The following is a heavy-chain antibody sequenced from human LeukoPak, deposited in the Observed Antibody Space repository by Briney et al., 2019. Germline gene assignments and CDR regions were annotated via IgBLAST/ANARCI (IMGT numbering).Heavy chain of an antibody. V-gene: IGHV3-7*01. J-gene: IGHJ4*02. Sequence: GGSLRLSCVASGFIFKKYWMNWVRQVPGKGLECLANIKEDGSETYYADSVKGRFTISRDNSKNTLYLQMNSLRAEDTAVYYCARDLGVAGGYYFDYWGQGTLVTVSS. D-gene: IGHD6-19*01. CDR1: GFIFKKYW. CDR2: IKEDGSET. CDR3: ARDLGVAGGYYFDY.